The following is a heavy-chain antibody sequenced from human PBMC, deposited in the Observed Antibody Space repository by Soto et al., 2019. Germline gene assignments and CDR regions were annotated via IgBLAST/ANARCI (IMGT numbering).Heavy chain of an antibody. CDR3: ARVYDPTRAQAFVY. Sequence: ASVKVSCKASGYTFTSYGISWVRQAPGQGLEWMGWISAYNGNTNYAQKLQGRVTMTTDTSTSTAYMELRSLRSDDTAVYYCARVYDPTRAQAFVYWGQGTLVTVSS. D-gene: IGHD5-12*01. V-gene: IGHV1-18*01. J-gene: IGHJ4*02. CDR2: ISAYNGNT. CDR1: GYTFTSYG.